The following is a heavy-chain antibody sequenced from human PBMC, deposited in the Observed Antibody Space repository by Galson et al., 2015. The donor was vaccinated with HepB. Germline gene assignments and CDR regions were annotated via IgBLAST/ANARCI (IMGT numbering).Heavy chain of an antibody. CDR3: AKEVRGVISNFDY. V-gene: IGHV3-23*01. CDR1: GFTFSSYA. J-gene: IGHJ4*02. D-gene: IGHD3-10*01. CDR2: ISGSGGST. Sequence: SLRLSCAASGFTFSSYAMSWVRQAPGKGLEWVSAISGSGGSTYYADSVKGRFTISRDNSKNTPYLQMNSLRAEDTAVYYCAKEVRGVISNFDYWGQGTLVTVSS.